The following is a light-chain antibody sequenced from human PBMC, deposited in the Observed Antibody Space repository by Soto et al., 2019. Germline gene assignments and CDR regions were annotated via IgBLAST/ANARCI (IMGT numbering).Light chain of an antibody. J-gene: IGLJ2*01. Sequence: QSALPQPPSASGSPGQSVTISCTGTSIDVGYYDYVSWYQQHPGKAPKLMIYDVTKRPSGVPDRFSGSKSGNTASLTVSGLQAEDEADYYCNSYSGDNTLVFGGGTKLTVL. V-gene: IGLV2-8*01. CDR3: NSYSGDNTLV. CDR1: SIDVGYYDY. CDR2: DVT.